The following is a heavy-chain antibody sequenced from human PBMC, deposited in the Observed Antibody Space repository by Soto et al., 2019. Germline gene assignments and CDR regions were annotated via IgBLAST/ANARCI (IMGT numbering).Heavy chain of an antibody. CDR3: ARDAPGRGAVVRPTGAYYFDY. Sequence: QVQLVQSGAEVKKPGSSVKVSCKASGGTFSSYAISWVRQAPGQGLEWMGGIIPIFGTANYAQKFQGRVTITADESTGPAYMEPGRLGSEDTAVYYCARDAPGRGAVVRPTGAYYFDYWGQGTLVTVSS. CDR1: GGTFSSYA. J-gene: IGHJ4*02. D-gene: IGHD6-19*01. CDR2: IIPIFGTA. V-gene: IGHV1-69*01.